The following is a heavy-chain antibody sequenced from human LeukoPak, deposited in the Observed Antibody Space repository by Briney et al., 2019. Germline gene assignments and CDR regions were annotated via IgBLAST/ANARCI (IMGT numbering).Heavy chain of an antibody. CDR2: ISGSTTTI. CDR1: GFTFRSFT. J-gene: IGHJ4*02. Sequence: GGSLRLSCAASGFTFRSFTLNWVRQAPGRGLEWISSISGSTTTIYYADSVKGRFTISRDNARNSVSLQMDSLRADDTAVYFCARVEWGWTEPKAFFDYWGPGTPVTVSS. V-gene: IGHV3-48*01. D-gene: IGHD3-3*01. CDR3: ARVEWGWTEPKAFFDY.